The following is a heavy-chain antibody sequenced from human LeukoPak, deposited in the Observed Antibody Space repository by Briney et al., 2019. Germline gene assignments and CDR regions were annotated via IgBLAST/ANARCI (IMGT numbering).Heavy chain of an antibody. CDR3: ARFGVQTYHCGSGTYFYDY. V-gene: IGHV1-18*01. CDR2: ISPYNDDT. D-gene: IGHD3-10*01. CDR1: GYPFTSHG. J-gene: IGHJ4*02. Sequence: ASVKVSCKASGYPFTSHGISWVRQASGQGLEWMGWISPYNDDTDHVQKLQGRVTMTTDISTNTAYLELRSLRSDDTAVYYCARFGVQTYHCGSGTYFYDYWGQGTLVTVSS.